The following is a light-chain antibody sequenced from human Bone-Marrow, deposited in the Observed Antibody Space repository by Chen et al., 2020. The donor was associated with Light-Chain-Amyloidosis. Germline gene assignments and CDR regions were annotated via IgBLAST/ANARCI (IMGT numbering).Light chain of an antibody. CDR3: LQRDTYPWT. CDR2: SAS. Sequence: DIQMTQSPSSLSASVGDRVTITCRASQGIRDDIGWYQQKPGQAPKRLMFSASSLQGGFPSRFSGSGSGTECTLAISSLQPDDYASYYCLQRDTYPWTFAQGTKVDIK. V-gene: IGKV1-17*01. J-gene: IGKJ1*01. CDR1: QGIRDD.